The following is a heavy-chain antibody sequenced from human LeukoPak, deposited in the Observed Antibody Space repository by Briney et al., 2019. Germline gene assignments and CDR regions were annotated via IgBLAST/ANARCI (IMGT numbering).Heavy chain of an antibody. J-gene: IGHJ4*02. CDR3: VRMYYYDSSGQNTLGY. CDR2: IYHSGST. CDR1: GYSISSGYY. V-gene: IGHV4-38-2*02. Sequence: SETLSLTCTVSGYSISSGYYWGWIRQPPGKGLEWIGSIYHSGSTYYNPSLKSRVTISVDTSKNQFSLKLSSVTAADTAVYYCVRMYYYDSSGQNTLGYWGQGTLVTVSS. D-gene: IGHD3-22*01.